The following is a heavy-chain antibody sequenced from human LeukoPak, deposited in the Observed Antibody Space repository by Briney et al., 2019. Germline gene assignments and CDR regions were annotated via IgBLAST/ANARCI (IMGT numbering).Heavy chain of an antibody. CDR2: ITHSGST. J-gene: IGHJ4*02. D-gene: IGHD2-15*01. CDR3: ARGLRRVAATWTFVS. Sequence: SETLSLTCAVYGGSFSGYYWSWMCQPPGKGLEWIGEITHSGSTNYTPPLKRRVTISVDTSKNQFSLKLSSVTAADTAVYYCARGLRRVAATWTFVSWGQGTLVTVSS. V-gene: IGHV4-34*01. CDR1: GGSFSGYY.